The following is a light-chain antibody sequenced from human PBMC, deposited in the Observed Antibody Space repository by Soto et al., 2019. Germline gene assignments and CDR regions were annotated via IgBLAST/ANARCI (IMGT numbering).Light chain of an antibody. CDR1: QSISSW. CDR2: KAS. J-gene: IGKJ2*01. Sequence: DIKLTHSPSTLSASLVERITIXFRASQSISSWLAWYQQKPGTAPQLLIYKASTLESGVPSRFSGSGSGTEFTLTISSLQPDDFATYYCQQYNSYSYAFGQGTKVDI. V-gene: IGKV1-5*03. CDR3: QQYNSYSYA.